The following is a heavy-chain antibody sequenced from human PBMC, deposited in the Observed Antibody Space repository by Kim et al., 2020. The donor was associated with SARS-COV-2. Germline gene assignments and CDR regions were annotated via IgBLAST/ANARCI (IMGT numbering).Heavy chain of an antibody. CDR3: ARDPVRGENDYFDN. D-gene: IGHD3-10*01. Sequence: GGSLRLSCAASGFTIGDYPMHWVRQAPGKGLEWVTVISYDGRVKKYADSVKGRFTISRDVSENTLYLQMNGLRGDDTGVYYCARDPVRGENDYFDNWGQGTLVTVSS. CDR2: ISYDGRVK. V-gene: IGHV3-30*04. J-gene: IGHJ4*02. CDR1: GFTIGDYP.